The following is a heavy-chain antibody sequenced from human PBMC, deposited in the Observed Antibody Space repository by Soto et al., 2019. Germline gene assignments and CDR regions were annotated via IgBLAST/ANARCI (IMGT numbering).Heavy chain of an antibody. D-gene: IGHD2-15*01. CDR2: IGGSGGSP. CDR1: GFTFSSYT. CDR3: AKARCSGDTCYVPDY. V-gene: IGHV3-23*01. J-gene: IGHJ4*01. Sequence: EVQVLESGGGLVQPGGSLRLSCAASGFTFSSYTMAWVRQAPGKGLEWVSSIGGSGGSPYYADSVQGRFTISRDNYKNTVSLQMNSLRAEDTATYYCAKARCSGDTCYVPDYWGHGTLVTVSS.